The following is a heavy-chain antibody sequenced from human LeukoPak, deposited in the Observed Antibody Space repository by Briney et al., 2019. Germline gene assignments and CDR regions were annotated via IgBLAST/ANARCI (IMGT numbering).Heavy chain of an antibody. CDR3: ARVSSLGLVYYYYYMDV. J-gene: IGHJ6*03. D-gene: IGHD3/OR15-3a*01. V-gene: IGHV3-7*01. CDR2: IKQDGSEK. CDR1: GFTFSSYW. Sequence: GGSLRLSCAASGFTFSSYWMSWVRQAPGKGLEWVAHIKQDGSEKYYVDSVKGRFTISRDNAKNSLYLQMNSLRAEDTAVYYCARVSSLGLVYYYYYMDVWGKGTTVTVSS.